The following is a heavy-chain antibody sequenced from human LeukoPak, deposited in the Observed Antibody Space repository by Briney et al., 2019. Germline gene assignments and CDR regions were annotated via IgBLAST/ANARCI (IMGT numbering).Heavy chain of an antibody. D-gene: IGHD3-10*01. J-gene: IGHJ3*02. V-gene: IGHV1-8*02. CDR2: MNPNSGNT. Sequence: GASVKVSCKASGYTFTSYGISWVRQAPGQGLEWMGWMNPNSGNTGYAQKFQGRVTMTRNTSISTAYMELSSLRSEDTAVYYCARSLLVLDAFDIWGQGTMVTVSS. CDR1: GYTFTSYG. CDR3: ARSLLVLDAFDI.